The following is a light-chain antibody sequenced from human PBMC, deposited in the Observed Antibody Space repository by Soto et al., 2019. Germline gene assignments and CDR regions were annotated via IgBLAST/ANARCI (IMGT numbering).Light chain of an antibody. CDR3: EAWEDGMDGQVV. CDR1: SSNIGSNT. CDR2: SNN. V-gene: IGLV1-44*01. J-gene: IGLJ2*01. Sequence: QSVLTQPPSASGTPGQRVTISRSGSSSNIGSNTVNWYQQLPGTAPKLLIYSNNQRPSGVPERISGSKSGTSASLAISGLQSEDGADYYGEAWEDGMDGQVVLGGGTK.